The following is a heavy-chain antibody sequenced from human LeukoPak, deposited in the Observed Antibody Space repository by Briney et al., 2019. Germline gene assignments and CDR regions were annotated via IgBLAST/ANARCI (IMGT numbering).Heavy chain of an antibody. V-gene: IGHV3-30*04. CDR3: ARALALVPDY. D-gene: IGHD5-18*01. CDR2: ISYDGSNK. Sequence: GGSLRLSCAASGFTFSVYTVHWVRQAPGKGLEWVAHISYDGSNKYYADSVKGRFTISRDNSKNTLYLQMNSLRADDTAVYYCARALALVPDYWGHGTLVTVSS. J-gene: IGHJ4*01. CDR1: GFTFSVYT.